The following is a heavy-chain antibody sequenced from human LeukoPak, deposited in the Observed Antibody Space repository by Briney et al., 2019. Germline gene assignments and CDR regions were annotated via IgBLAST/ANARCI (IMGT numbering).Heavy chain of an antibody. V-gene: IGHV4-4*07. D-gene: IGHD1-26*01. CDR2: IYSSGNT. CDR1: GVSFSTYY. Sequence: TSETLSLTCTVFGVSFSTYYWTWIRQPAGKGPEWIGRIYSSGNTNYNPSLESRVTMSIDTSKHQFSLKLTSVTAADTAVYYCARERGILRGDAFDLWGQGTMVTVSA. CDR3: ARERGILRGDAFDL. J-gene: IGHJ3*01.